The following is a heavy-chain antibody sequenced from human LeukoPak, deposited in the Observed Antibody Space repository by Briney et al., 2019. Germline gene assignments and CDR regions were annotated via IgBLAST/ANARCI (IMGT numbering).Heavy chain of an antibody. D-gene: IGHD3-16*01. CDR2: IYDSGST. CDR3: ARWGAAEYFQY. J-gene: IGHJ1*01. CDR1: GGSISSHY. V-gene: IGHV4-59*11. Sequence: SETLSLTCTVSGGSISSHYWSWIRQPPGKGLEWIGYIYDSGSTNYSPSLKSRVTISVDTSKNQFSLNLTSVTAADPAVYFCARWGAAEYFQYWGQGTLVIVSS.